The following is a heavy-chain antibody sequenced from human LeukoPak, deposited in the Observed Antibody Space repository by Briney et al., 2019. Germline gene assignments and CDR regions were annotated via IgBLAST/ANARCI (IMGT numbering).Heavy chain of an antibody. J-gene: IGHJ4*02. V-gene: IGHV1-18*01. Sequence: GASVKVSCKASGYTFTSYGISWVRQAPGQGLEWMGWISAYNGNTNYAQKLQGRVTMTTDTSTSTAYMELRSLRSDDTAVYYCARESTIDDYVWGSYRPTGVDYWGQGTLVTVSS. CDR2: ISAYNGNT. D-gene: IGHD3-16*02. CDR3: ARESTIDDYVWGSYRPTGVDY. CDR1: GYTFTSYG.